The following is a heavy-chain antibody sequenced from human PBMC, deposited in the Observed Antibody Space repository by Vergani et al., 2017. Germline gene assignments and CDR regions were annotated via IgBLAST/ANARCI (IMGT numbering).Heavy chain of an antibody. D-gene: IGHD3-22*01. CDR1: GDTFTTST. J-gene: IGHJ6*02. Sequence: QVQMVQSGPEVKKPGSSVRVSCKASGDTFTTSTVAWVRQAPGQGFEWMGRVIPILGIANYAQKFEGRVTITADKSTVTANMELTGLTSEDTGVYYCARVRFTMMSAYYYGMDVWGQGTTVTVSS. V-gene: IGHV1-69*02. CDR3: ARVRFTMMSAYYYGMDV. CDR2: VIPILGIA.